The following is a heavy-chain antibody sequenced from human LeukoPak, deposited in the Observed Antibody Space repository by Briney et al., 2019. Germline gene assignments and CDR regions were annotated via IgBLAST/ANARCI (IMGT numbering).Heavy chain of an antibody. D-gene: IGHD4-11*01. V-gene: IGHV4-59*01. Sequence: PSETLSLTCTVSGGSISSYYWSWIRQPPGKGLEWIGYIYYSGSTNYNPSLKSRVTISVDTSKNQFSLKLSSVTAADTAVYYCARLEYNNYVPSFDPWGQGTLVTVSS. CDR3: ARLEYNNYVPSFDP. CDR1: GGSISSYY. J-gene: IGHJ5*02. CDR2: IYYSGST.